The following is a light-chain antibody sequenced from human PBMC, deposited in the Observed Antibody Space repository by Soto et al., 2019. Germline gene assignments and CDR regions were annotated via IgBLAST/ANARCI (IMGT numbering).Light chain of an antibody. CDR1: QTVSSY. CDR2: DAS. J-gene: IGKJ4*01. CDR3: QHRSSWPLT. V-gene: IGKV3-11*01. Sequence: EIVLTQSPATLSLSPGDRATLSCRASQTVSSYLAWYRQKPGQAPRLLIYDASNRATGIPTGFSGSGSGTNFTLTISNLEPEDLAVYYCQHRSSWPLTFGGGTKVEIK.